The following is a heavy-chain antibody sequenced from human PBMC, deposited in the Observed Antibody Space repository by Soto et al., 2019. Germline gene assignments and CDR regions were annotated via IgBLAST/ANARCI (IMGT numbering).Heavy chain of an antibody. V-gene: IGHV1-3*01. CDR1: GSTFVYYP. D-gene: IGHD3-22*01. Sequence: SLTDSCRASGSTFVYYPVDWVRQAPGQRLEWMGCINVGNGFTEYSQTFQGRVTITRDTSANTVYMELSSLRSEDTAVYYCARARTYYSDTSGELIWAEAIMVTVSS. CDR2: INVGNGFT. CDR3: ARARTYYSDTSGELI. J-gene: IGHJ3*02.